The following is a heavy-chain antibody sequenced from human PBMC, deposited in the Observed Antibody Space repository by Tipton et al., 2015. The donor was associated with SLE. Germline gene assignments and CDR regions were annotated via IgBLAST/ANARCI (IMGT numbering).Heavy chain of an antibody. Sequence: TLSLTCTVSGGSISSYYWSWIRQPPGKGLEWIGYIYYSGSTNYNPSLKSRVTISVDTSKNQFSLKLSSVTAADTAVYYFSRLRGPVLPDAFDIWGQGTMVTVSS. D-gene: IGHD3-10*01. CDR1: GGSISSYY. V-gene: IGHV4-59*08. CDR2: IYYSGST. CDR3: SRLRGPVLPDAFDI. J-gene: IGHJ3*02.